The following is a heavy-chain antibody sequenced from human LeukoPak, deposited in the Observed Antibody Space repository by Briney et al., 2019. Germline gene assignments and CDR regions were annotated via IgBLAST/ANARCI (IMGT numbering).Heavy chain of an antibody. CDR1: GGSFSGYS. Sequence: PSETLSLTCAVYGGSFSGYSWNWIRQPPGKGLEWIGEIDHGGSANYNPSLKSRVTISVDTSKNQFSLRLSSLTAADTAVYYCARHYGYNSRAFNYWGQGTLVTVSS. CDR3: ARHYGYNSRAFNY. V-gene: IGHV4-34*01. J-gene: IGHJ4*02. D-gene: IGHD5-24*01. CDR2: IDHGGSA.